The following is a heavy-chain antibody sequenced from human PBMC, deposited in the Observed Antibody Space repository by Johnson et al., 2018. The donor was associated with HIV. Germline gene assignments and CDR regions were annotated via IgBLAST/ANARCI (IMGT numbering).Heavy chain of an antibody. V-gene: IGHV3-20*04. CDR2: INWNGGST. D-gene: IGHD5-24*01. Sequence: VQLVESGGTVIRPGGSLRLSCAASGFTFDDYGMSWVRQAPGKGLEWVSGINWNGGSTGYADSVKGRFTISRDNAKNSLYLQMNSLRAEDTALYYCARGPVEFGYTGVGAFDIWGQGTMVTVSS. J-gene: IGHJ3*02. CDR1: GFTFDDYG. CDR3: ARGPVEFGYTGVGAFDI.